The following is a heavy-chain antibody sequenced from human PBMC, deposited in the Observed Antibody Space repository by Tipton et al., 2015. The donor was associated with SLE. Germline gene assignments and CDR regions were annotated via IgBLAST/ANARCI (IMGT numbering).Heavy chain of an antibody. CDR2: IYDRGST. Sequence: TLSLTCTVSGDSISSGGYYWTWIRQHPGKGLEWIGYIYDRGSTNYDPSLRSRVTMSVDTSKNQFSLKLTSGTAADTAVYYCARGGVGGYDYFDYWGQGALVTVSS. J-gene: IGHJ4*02. V-gene: IGHV4-31*03. D-gene: IGHD5-12*01. CDR1: GDSISSGGYY. CDR3: ARGGVGGYDYFDY.